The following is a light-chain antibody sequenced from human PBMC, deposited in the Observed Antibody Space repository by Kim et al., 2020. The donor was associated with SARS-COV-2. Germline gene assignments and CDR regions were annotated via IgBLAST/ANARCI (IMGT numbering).Light chain of an antibody. V-gene: IGKV1-5*03. Sequence: ASGGDRVAINCRASQSSSNYLAWYQQKPGKAPKLLIYKASSLESGVPSRFSGSGSGTEFTLTINTLQPDDFATYYCQHYYTYLITFGQGTRLEIK. CDR1: QSSSNY. CDR2: KAS. J-gene: IGKJ5*01. CDR3: QHYYTYLIT.